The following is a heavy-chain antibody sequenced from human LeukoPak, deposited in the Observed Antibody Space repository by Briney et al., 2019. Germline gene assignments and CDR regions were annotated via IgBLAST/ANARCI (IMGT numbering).Heavy chain of an antibody. Sequence: SETLSLTCTVSGGSISSSSYYWGWIRQPPGKGLEWIGSIYYSGSTYYNPSLKSRVTISVDTSKNQFSLKLSSVTAADTAVYYCARLSSVGFWSGYYGGFDPWGQGTLVTVSS. V-gene: IGHV4-39*01. J-gene: IGHJ5*02. CDR1: GGSISSSSYY. CDR3: ARLSSVGFWSGYYGGFDP. D-gene: IGHD3-3*01. CDR2: IYYSGST.